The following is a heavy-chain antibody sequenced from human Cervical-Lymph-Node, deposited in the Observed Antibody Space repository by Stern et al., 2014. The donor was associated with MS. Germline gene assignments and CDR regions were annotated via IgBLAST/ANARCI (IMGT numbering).Heavy chain of an antibody. CDR3: ARPAAARYFDY. V-gene: IGHV3-30-3*01. CDR2: ISYDGSSQ. Sequence: VQLVESGGGVVQPGRSLRLSCATSGFTFGRHSMHLVRQAPGKGLAWVAIISYDGSSQHYADSVKGQFTISRSNSNNTLYLQMNSLRVEDTAMYYCARPAAARYFDYWGQGSQVTVSS. CDR1: GFTFGRHS. J-gene: IGHJ4*02. D-gene: IGHD6-25*01.